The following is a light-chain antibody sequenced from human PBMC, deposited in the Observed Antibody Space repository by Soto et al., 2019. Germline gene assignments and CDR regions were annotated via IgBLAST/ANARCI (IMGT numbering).Light chain of an antibody. CDR3: QQRSNWPPLT. V-gene: IGKV3-11*01. Sequence: EIVLTQSPATLSLSPGERATFSCRASQSVSSDLVWYQQKPGQAPRLLIYDASNRATGIPARFSGSGSGTDFTLTISSLEPEDFAVYYCQQRSNWPPLTFGGGTKVAIK. J-gene: IGKJ4*01. CDR2: DAS. CDR1: QSVSSD.